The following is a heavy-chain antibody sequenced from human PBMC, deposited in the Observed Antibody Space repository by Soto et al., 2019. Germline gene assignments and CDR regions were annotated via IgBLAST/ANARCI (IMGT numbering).Heavy chain of an antibody. J-gene: IGHJ6*02. CDR2: LIPLFRTP. Sequence: QVQLVQSGAEMKEPGSSVKVSCKTSGGTFSSSAISWLRQAPGQGLEWMGGLIPLFRTPDYAQKFQGRVTSAADESTSTAYMELSSLGSEDTAVYYCARDNDRLQLGGNYYYILDVWGQGTTITVSS. CDR3: ARDNDRLQLGGNYYYILDV. D-gene: IGHD4-4*01. V-gene: IGHV1-69*12. CDR1: GGTFSSSA.